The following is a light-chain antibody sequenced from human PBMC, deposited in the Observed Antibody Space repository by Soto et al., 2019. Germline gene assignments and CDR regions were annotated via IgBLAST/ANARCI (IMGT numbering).Light chain of an antibody. CDR2: GAS. V-gene: IGKV3-15*01. CDR1: QSVSSK. J-gene: IGKJ3*01. CDR3: QQYDNWPFT. Sequence: EVVMTQSPATLSVSPGEGATLSCRASQSVSSKLAWYQQKPGQAPRLLIYGASTRATGIPARFSGSESGTEFALTITSLQSEDFAVYYCQQYDNWPFTFGPGTKVDIK.